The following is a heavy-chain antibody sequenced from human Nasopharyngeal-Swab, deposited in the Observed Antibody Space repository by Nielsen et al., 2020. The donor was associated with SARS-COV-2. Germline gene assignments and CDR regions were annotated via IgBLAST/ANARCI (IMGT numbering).Heavy chain of an antibody. CDR1: GFTFGSYT. D-gene: IGHD5-18*01. Sequence: ESLKLSCAASGFTFGSYTMNWVRQAPGKGLVWVSFISSSGSSAYYADSVKGRFTISRDNANNSLYLQMNSLRADDTAVYYCARDGALIQLWLLPHALDIWGQGTLVTVSS. V-gene: IGHV3-48*04. CDR3: ARDGALIQLWLLPHALDI. CDR2: ISSSGSSA. J-gene: IGHJ3*02.